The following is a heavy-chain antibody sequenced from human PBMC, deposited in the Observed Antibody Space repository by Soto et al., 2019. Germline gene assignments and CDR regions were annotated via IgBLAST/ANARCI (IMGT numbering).Heavy chain of an antibody. Sequence: GGSLRLSCSASGFTFSSYAMHWVRQAPGKGLEYVSAISSNGGSTYYADSVKGRFTISRDNSKDTLYLQMSSLRAEDTAVYYCVKGRGVRYFDWLLSYWGQGTLVTVSS. D-gene: IGHD3-9*01. V-gene: IGHV3-64D*06. CDR2: ISSNGGST. CDR3: VKGRGVRYFDWLLSY. J-gene: IGHJ4*02. CDR1: GFTFSSYA.